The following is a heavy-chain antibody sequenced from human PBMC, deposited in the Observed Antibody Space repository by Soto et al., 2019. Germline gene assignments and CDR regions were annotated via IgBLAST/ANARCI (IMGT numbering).Heavy chain of an antibody. CDR1: GFTFSSYA. J-gene: IGHJ4*02. CDR3: AKGGTSYSPPPDY. V-gene: IGHV3-23*01. CDR2: ISGGDDST. D-gene: IGHD6-6*01. Sequence: EVQLLESGGGLVQPGGSLRLSCAASGFTFSSYAMSWVRQAPGKGLEWVSAISGGDDSTYYADSVKGRFTISRDNSKNTLYMQMNRLRAEDTAVYYCAKGGTSYSPPPDYWGQGTLVTVSS.